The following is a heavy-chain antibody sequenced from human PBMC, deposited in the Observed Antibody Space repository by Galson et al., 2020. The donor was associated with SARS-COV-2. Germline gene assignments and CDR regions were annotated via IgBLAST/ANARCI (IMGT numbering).Heavy chain of an antibody. J-gene: IGHJ4*02. CDR1: GFTFSSYA. V-gene: IGHV3-30-3*01. CDR3: ARGGIGGSYSFDY. CDR2: ISYDGSIK. Sequence: GESLKISCAASGFTFSSYAIHWVRQAPGKGLEWVAFISYDGSIKYYADSVKGRFTISRDSSKNTLYLQMNSLRAEDTAVYYCARGGIGGSYSFDYWGQGTLVTVSS. D-gene: IGHD1-26*01.